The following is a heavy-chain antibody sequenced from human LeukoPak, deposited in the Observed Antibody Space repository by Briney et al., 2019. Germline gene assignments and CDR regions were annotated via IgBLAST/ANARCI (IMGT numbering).Heavy chain of an antibody. V-gene: IGHV4-59*08. Sequence: SETLSLTCTVSGGSISSYYWSWIRQPPRKGLEWIGYIYNRGSTNYNPSLKSRVTISVDTSKNKFSLKLTSVTAADTAVYYCARHVQSSGWYQADVFDIWGQGTMVTVSS. CDR2: IYNRGST. D-gene: IGHD6-19*01. CDR1: GGSISSYY. J-gene: IGHJ3*02. CDR3: ARHVQSSGWYQADVFDI.